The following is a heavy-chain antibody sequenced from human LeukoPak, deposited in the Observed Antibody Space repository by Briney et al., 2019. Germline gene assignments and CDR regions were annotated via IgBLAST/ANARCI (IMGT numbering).Heavy chain of an antibody. CDR3: ARDQDHGRDGMDV. D-gene: IGHD4-17*01. Sequence: GGSLRLSCAASGFTFSYYSMSWVRQAPGKGLEWLSYISSRTSTTFYADSVKGRFTISRDNAKNSLYLQMNNLRVEVTAVYYCARDQDHGRDGMDVWGQGTTVTVSS. V-gene: IGHV3-48*01. CDR1: GFTFSYYS. CDR2: ISSRTSTT. J-gene: IGHJ6*02.